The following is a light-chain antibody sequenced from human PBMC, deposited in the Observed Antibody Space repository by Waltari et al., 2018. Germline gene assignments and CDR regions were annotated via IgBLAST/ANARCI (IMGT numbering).Light chain of an antibody. CDR1: SSDVGAYHF. J-gene: IGLJ2*01. V-gene: IGLV2-14*01. Sequence: QSALAQPASVSGSPGQSITISCTGTSSDVGAYHFVSWYQHHPGKAPKLILYDVSRWPSGVSNRFSGSKSGNTASLTISGLQAEDEADYYCSSYTTISTTVFGGGTKVTVL. CDR2: DVS. CDR3: SSYTTISTTV.